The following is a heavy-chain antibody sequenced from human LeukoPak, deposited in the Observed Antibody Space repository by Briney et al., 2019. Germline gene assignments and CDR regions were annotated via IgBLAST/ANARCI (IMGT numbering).Heavy chain of an antibody. V-gene: IGHV1-18*01. J-gene: IGHJ6*02. CDR3: ATIAARGYYGMDV. CDR2: ISAYNGNT. D-gene: IGHD6-6*01. Sequence: ASVKVSCTASGYTFASYGISWVRQAPGQGLEWMGWISAYNGNTNYAQKLQGRVTMTTDTSTSTAYMELRSLRSDDTAVYYCATIAARGYYGMDVWGQGTTVTVSS. CDR1: GYTFASYG.